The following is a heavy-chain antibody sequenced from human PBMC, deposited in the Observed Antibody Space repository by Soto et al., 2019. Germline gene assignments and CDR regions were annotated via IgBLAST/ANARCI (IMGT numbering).Heavy chain of an antibody. CDR1: GFTFSHYA. CDR3: SRYPEVLCFAFDS. J-gene: IGHJ4*02. D-gene: IGHD1-20*01. V-gene: IGHV3-30*04. CDR2: ISYDGNNK. Sequence: QVQLVESGGGVVQPGRSLRLSCAASGFTFSHYAMHWVRQAPGKGLEWVAVISYDGNNKFYSDSVKGRFSVFRDKSNNKLYLQMNSLTTGDTAVYYWSRYPEVLCFAFDSWGKGTLVTVSS.